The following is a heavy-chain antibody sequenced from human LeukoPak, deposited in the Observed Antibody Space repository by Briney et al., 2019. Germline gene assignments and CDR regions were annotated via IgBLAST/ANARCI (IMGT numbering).Heavy chain of an antibody. CDR1: GYSFTSYW. V-gene: IGHV5-51*01. Sequence: GESLKISCKGSGYSFTSYWIGWVRQMPGKGLEWMGIIYPGDSDTRYSPSFQGQVTISADKSISTAYLQWSSLKASDTAMYYCARHGGYCSSTSCYTAYYYYMDVWGKGTTVTVSS. D-gene: IGHD2-2*02. CDR3: ARHGGYCSSTSCYTAYYYYMDV. J-gene: IGHJ6*03. CDR2: IYPGDSDT.